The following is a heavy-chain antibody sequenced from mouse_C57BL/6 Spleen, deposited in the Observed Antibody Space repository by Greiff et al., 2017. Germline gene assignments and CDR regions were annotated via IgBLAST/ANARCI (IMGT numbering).Heavy chain of an antibody. CDR1: GYTFTSYW. Sequence: QVQLQQPGAELVKPGASVKLSCKASGYTFTSYWMHWVKQRPGQGLEWIGMIHPNSGSTNYNEKFKSKATLTVDKSSSTAYMQLSSLTSEDSAVYYWAREKGDSSGPFAYWGQGTLVTVSA. J-gene: IGHJ3*01. V-gene: IGHV1-64*01. CDR2: IHPNSGST. D-gene: IGHD3-2*02. CDR3: AREKGDSSGPFAY.